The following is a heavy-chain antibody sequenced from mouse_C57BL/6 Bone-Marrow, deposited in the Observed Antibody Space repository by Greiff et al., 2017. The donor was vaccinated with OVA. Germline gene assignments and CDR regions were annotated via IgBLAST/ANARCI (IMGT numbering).Heavy chain of an antibody. D-gene: IGHD1-1*01. Sequence: EVKLVESGPGLAKPSQTLSLTCSVTGYSITSDYWNWIRKFPGNKLEYMGYISYSGSTYYNPSLKSRISITRDTSKNQYYLQLNSVTTEDTATYYGARSRYYGSSYVNFDVWGTGTTVTVSS. CDR2: ISYSGST. CDR1: GYSITSDY. CDR3: ARSRYYGSSYVNFDV. J-gene: IGHJ1*03. V-gene: IGHV3-8*01.